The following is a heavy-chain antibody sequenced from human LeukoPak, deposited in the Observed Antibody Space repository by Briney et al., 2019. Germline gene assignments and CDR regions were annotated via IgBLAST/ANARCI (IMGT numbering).Heavy chain of an antibody. CDR1: GGFISSGSYY. CDR2: IYTSGST. CDR3: AREKPSSSHAFDI. Sequence: SETLSLTCTVSGGFISSGSYYWSWIRQPAGKGLEWIGRIYTSGSTNYNPSLKSRVTISVDTSKNQFSLKLSSVTAADTAVYYCAREKPSSSHAFDIWGQGTMVTVSS. V-gene: IGHV4-61*02. D-gene: IGHD6-6*01. J-gene: IGHJ3*02.